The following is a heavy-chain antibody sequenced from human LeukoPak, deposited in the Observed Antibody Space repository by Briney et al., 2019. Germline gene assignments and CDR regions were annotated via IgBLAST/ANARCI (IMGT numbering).Heavy chain of an antibody. CDR3: VKGSRRAGSSCLDY. V-gene: IGHV3-21*03. CDR2: ISSSSWNI. D-gene: IGHD2-15*01. Sequence: GGSLRLSFAASGFIFSHYRLNWVRQAPGKGLAWVASISSSSWNIYYADSVKGRFTISRDSAKNSLDLQLNRLRDEEIAGFFWVKGSRRAGSSCLDYWGQGTLVTVSS. J-gene: IGHJ4*02. CDR1: GFIFSHYR.